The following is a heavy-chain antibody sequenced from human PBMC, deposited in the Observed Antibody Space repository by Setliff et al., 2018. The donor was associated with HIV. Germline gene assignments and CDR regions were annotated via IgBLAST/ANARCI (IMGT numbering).Heavy chain of an antibody. CDR1: DYTFATYW. CDR3: ARREPYGDYGTDY. J-gene: IGHJ4*02. CDR2: IYPDDSNI. D-gene: IGHD4-17*01. V-gene: IGHV5-51*01. Sequence: GESLKISCKALDYTFATYWIAWVRQKPGEGLEWMGIIYPDDSNIRYNPSFQSQVTISADKSISTAYLQWSSLKASDTAMYYCARREPYGDYGTDYWGQGTLVTVSS.